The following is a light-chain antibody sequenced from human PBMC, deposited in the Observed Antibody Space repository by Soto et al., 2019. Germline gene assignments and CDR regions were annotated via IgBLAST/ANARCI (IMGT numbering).Light chain of an antibody. J-gene: IGLJ1*01. CDR1: SSDVGGYKF. Sequence: QSVLTQPASVSGSAGQSITISCTGTSSDVGGYKFVSWYQQHPGKVPKLLIYEVTNRPSGVSNRFSGSKSGNTASLTISGLQAEDEADYYCSSYAGSSPLYVFGTGTKVTVL. CDR3: SSYAGSSPLYV. CDR2: EVT. V-gene: IGLV2-14*01.